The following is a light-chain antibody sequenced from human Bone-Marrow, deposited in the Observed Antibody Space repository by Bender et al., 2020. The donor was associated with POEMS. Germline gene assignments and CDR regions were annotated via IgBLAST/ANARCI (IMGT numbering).Light chain of an antibody. V-gene: IGLV2-8*01. CDR2: EVT. CDR1: SGDVGAYNY. J-gene: IGLJ1*01. Sequence: QSALTQPPSASGSPGQSVTISCTGTSGDVGAYNYVSWYQHLPGDAPKLVIYEVTKRPSGVPDRFSGSKSGNTASLTVSGLQAEDEADYYCASYAGGNNFVFGTGTKVTVL. CDR3: ASYAGGNNFV.